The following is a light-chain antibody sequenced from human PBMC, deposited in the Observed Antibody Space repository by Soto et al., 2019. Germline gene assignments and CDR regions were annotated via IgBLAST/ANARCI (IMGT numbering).Light chain of an antibody. CDR2: SNN. Sequence: QLVLTQPPSASGTPGQRVTISCSGSSSNIGSYPVNWYQQLPGTAPKLLIYSNNQRPSGVPDRFSGSKSGTSASLAIRGLQSEDEADYYCAAWDDSLNGRGVFGTGTKVTVL. J-gene: IGLJ1*01. CDR1: SSNIGSYP. V-gene: IGLV1-44*01. CDR3: AAWDDSLNGRGV.